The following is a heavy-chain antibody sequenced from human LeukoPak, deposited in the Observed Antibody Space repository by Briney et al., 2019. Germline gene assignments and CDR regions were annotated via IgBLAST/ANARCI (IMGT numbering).Heavy chain of an antibody. CDR2: ISGSGGST. CDR1: GFTFSSYA. CDR3: TTDLREFIVVVPAAPDY. Sequence: QTGGSLRLSCAASGFTFSSYAMSWVRQAPGKGLEWVSAISGSGGSTYYADSVKGRFTISRDNSKNTLYLQMNSLKTEDTAVYYCTTDLREFIVVVPAAPDYWGQGTLVTVSS. V-gene: IGHV3-23*01. D-gene: IGHD2-2*01. J-gene: IGHJ4*02.